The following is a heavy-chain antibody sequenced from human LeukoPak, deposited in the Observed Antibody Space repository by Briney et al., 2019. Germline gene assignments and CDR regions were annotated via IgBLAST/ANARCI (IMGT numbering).Heavy chain of an antibody. J-gene: IGHJ4*02. D-gene: IGHD5-18*01. V-gene: IGHV1-3*03. Sequence: GASVKVSCKASGYTFTSYAMHWVRQAPGQRLEWMGWINAGNGNTKYSQEFQGRVTITRDTSASTAYMGLSSLRSEDMAVYYCARAGTAMDETFDHWGQGTLVTVSS. CDR1: GYTFTSYA. CDR2: INAGNGNT. CDR3: ARAGTAMDETFDH.